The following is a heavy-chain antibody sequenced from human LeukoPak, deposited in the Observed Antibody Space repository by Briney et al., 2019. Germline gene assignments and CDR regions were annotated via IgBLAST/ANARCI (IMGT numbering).Heavy chain of an antibody. Sequence: ASVKVSCKTSGYSFTTYDINWVRRATGQGLEWMGWMNPNSGNTGYAQKFQGRVTMTRDTSIGTAYMELSSLRSEDTAVYYCAGGNYGGDVDDAFDFWGQGTLVTVSS. CDR3: AGGNYGGDVDDAFDF. J-gene: IGHJ4*02. V-gene: IGHV1-8*01. CDR1: GYSFTTYD. D-gene: IGHD4-23*01. CDR2: MNPNSGNT.